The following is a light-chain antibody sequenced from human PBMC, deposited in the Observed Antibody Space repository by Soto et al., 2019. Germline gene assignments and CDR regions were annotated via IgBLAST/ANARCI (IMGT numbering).Light chain of an antibody. CDR3: QQYNSYSP. CDR1: QTINNW. CDR2: DAS. Sequence: IQMTQSPSTLSASVGDRVTITCRASQTINNWLAWYQQKPGKAPKLLIYDASILESGVPSRFSGSGSGTEFTLTISSLQPDDFATYYCQQYNSYSPFGQGTKVDIK. J-gene: IGKJ1*01. V-gene: IGKV1-5*01.